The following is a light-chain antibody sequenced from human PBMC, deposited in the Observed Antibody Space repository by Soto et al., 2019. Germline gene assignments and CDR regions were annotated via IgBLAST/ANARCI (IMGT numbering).Light chain of an antibody. Sequence: EIVLTQTPGTLSLSPGERATLSCRASQSVSNTNLAWYQQKPGQAPRLLIYGASSRATGIPDRFSGSGSGTDFTLTISRLEPEDFAVYYCHQYGSSPRTFGQGTKVEIK. J-gene: IGKJ1*01. CDR3: HQYGSSPRT. CDR2: GAS. V-gene: IGKV3-20*01. CDR1: QSVSNTN.